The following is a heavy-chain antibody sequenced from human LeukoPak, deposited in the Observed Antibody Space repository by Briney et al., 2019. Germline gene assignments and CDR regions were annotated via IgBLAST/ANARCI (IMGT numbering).Heavy chain of an antibody. V-gene: IGHV4-39*07. CDR3: ARAGYCSSTSCYGLASYYFDY. J-gene: IGHJ4*02. Sequence: SETLSLTCTVSGGSISSSSYYWGWLRQPPGKGLEWIGSIYYSGSTYYNPSLKSRVTVSVDTSKNQFSLKLSSVTAADTAVYYCARAGYCSSTSCYGLASYYFDYWGQGTLVTVSS. CDR2: IYYSGST. CDR1: GGSISSSSYY. D-gene: IGHD2-2*01.